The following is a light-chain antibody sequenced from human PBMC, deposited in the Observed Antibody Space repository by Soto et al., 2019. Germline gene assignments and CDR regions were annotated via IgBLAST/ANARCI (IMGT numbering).Light chain of an antibody. CDR1: QGIRDD. V-gene: IGKV1-17*01. Sequence: DIQMTQSPSSLSASVGDRVTITCRASQGIRDDLDWYQQKPGKAPKCLIYAASSLQSGVPSRFSGSGSGTEFTLTISSLQSEDFATYYCLQYNGYPRTFGQGTKVEIK. CDR2: AAS. J-gene: IGKJ1*01. CDR3: LQYNGYPRT.